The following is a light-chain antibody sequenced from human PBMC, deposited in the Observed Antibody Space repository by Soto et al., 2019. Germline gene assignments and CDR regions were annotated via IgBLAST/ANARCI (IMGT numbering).Light chain of an antibody. CDR1: QSVSSSS. V-gene: IGKV3-20*01. J-gene: IGKJ3*01. Sequence: EIVLTQSPGTLSLSPGERVTLSCRASQSVSSSSLAWYQHKPGQAPRLLIYGASSRATGIPDRFSGSGSGTDFTLTISRLEPVDFAVYYCQQYGSSPFTFGPGTKLDIK. CDR3: QQYGSSPFT. CDR2: GAS.